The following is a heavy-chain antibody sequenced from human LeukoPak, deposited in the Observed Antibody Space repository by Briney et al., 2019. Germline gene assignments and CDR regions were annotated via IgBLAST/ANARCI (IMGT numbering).Heavy chain of an antibody. CDR1: GFTFSDYY. CDR3: ARAGYCSGGSCYNFDY. Sequence: GGSLRLSCAASGFTFSDYYMSWLRQAPGKGLEWVSYISTSGSYANYADSVKGRFTISRDNAKNSVYLQMNSLRAEDTAVYYCARAGYCSGGSCYNFDYWGQGTLVTVSS. V-gene: IGHV3-11*03. D-gene: IGHD2-15*01. CDR2: ISTSGSYA. J-gene: IGHJ4*02.